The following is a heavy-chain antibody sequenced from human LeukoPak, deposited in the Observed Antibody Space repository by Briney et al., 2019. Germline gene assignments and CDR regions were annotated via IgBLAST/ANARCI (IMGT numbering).Heavy chain of an antibody. CDR1: GFTVSSNY. CDR2: IYSGGST. V-gene: IGHV3-53*01. J-gene: IGHJ4*02. CDR3: AKVSYYYDSSGSHSHY. D-gene: IGHD3-22*01. Sequence: GGSLRLSCAASGFTVSSNYMSWVRQAPGKGLEWVSVIYSGGSTYYADYVKGRFTISRDNSKNTLYLQMNSLRAEDTAVYYCAKVSYYYDSSGSHSHYWGQGTLVTVSS.